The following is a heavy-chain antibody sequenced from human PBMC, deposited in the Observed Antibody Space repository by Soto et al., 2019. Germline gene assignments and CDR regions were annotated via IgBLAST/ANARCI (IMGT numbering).Heavy chain of an antibody. Sequence: QVQLQESGPGLVKPSQTLSLTCTVSGDSISRGGYYWNWLRQHPRKGLEWIGYIYHSGSTIYNPYRKSRVTISVDTSKNRLTLELSNVNAADTAVAYCARDGAGAYGLGWFDPWGQGILVTVSS. CDR1: GDSISRGGYY. CDR2: IYHSGST. D-gene: IGHD2-21*01. CDR3: ARDGAGAYGLGWFDP. J-gene: IGHJ5*02. V-gene: IGHV4-31*03.